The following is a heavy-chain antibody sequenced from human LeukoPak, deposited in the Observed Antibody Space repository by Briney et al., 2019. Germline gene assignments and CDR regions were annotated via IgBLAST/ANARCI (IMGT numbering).Heavy chain of an antibody. Sequence: SETLSLTCTVSGGSISSYHWSWIRQPPGKGLEWIGYIYYSGSTNYNPSLKSRVTISVDTSKNQFSLKLSSVTAADTAVYYCARAHRSHYDILAGHKRRTYYFDYWGQGTLVTVSS. V-gene: IGHV4-59*01. J-gene: IGHJ4*02. CDR1: GGSISSYH. CDR2: IYYSGST. CDR3: ARAHRSHYDILAGHKRRTYYFDY. D-gene: IGHD3-9*01.